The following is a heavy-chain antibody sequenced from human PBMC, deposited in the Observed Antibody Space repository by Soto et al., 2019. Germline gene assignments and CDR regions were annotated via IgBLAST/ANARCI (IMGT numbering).Heavy chain of an antibody. D-gene: IGHD2-21*01. V-gene: IGHV3-21*01. CDR1: GFTFSSYS. CDR3: ARDLMVVGNY. CDR2: ISSSSSYI. Sequence: EVQLVESGGGLVKPGGSLRLSCAASGFTFSSYSMNWVRQAPGKGLEWVSSISSSSSYIYYADSVKGRFTISRDNAENSLYLQMNSLRAEDTAVYYCARDLMVVGNYWGQGTLVTVSS. J-gene: IGHJ4*02.